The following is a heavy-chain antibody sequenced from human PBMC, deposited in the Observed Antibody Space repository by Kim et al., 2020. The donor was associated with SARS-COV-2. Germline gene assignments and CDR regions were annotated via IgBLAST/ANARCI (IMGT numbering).Heavy chain of an antibody. CDR1: GGSISGYY. CDR2: IFYSGST. J-gene: IGHJ5*02. CDR3: AKDQGNSQYVGWFAP. Sequence: SETLSLTCTVSGGSISGYYWNWIRQSPGKGLEWIGFIFYSGSTNYNPSLRGRVTMSVDTSKNQFSLKLTSVTAADTGIYYCAKDQGNSQYVGWFAPWGQGAQVTVSS. V-gene: IGHV4-59*13. D-gene: IGHD5-12*01.